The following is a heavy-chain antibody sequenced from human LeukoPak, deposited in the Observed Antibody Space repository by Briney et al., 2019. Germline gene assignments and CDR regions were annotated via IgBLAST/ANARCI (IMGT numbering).Heavy chain of an antibody. CDR2: IRSSSRTI. V-gene: IGHV3-48*01. CDR1: GFTFSSYE. J-gene: IGHJ4*02. CDR3: ARDGSGRVPEMSAPDY. D-gene: IGHD3-10*01. Sequence: PGGSLRLSCAASGFTFSSYEMNWVRQAPGKGLEWVSYIRSSSRTIYYADSVKGRFTISRDNAKNSLFLQMNSLRAVDTAVYYCARDGSGRVPEMSAPDYWGQGTLVTVSS.